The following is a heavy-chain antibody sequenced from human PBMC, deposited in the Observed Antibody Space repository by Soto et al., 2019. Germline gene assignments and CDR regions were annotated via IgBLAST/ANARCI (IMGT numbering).Heavy chain of an antibody. V-gene: IGHV5-51*01. CDR1: GYKFTDYW. Sequence: GESLKISCKGSGYKFTDYWIGWVRQLPGKGLEWMGIIYPGDSDTRYSPSFQGQVTITVDKFTNTAYLQWNTLGDADNAMYYCARRISDFRYYYDGMGVWGQGTTVTV. CDR2: IYPGDSDT. CDR3: ARRISDFRYYYDGMGV. D-gene: IGHD2-21*01. J-gene: IGHJ6*02.